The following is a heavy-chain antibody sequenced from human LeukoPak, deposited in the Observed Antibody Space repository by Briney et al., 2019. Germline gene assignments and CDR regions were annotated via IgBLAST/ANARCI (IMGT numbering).Heavy chain of an antibody. V-gene: IGHV3-48*03. CDR2: ISSSGSTI. D-gene: IGHD3-10*01. Sequence: GGSLRLSCAASGXTFSSYEMNWVRQAPGKGLEWVSYISSSGSTIYYADSVKGRFTISRDNAKNSLYLQMNSLRAEDTAVYYCARWWGYYGSGGNDYWGQGTLVTVSS. J-gene: IGHJ4*02. CDR1: GXTFSSYE. CDR3: ARWWGYYGSGGNDY.